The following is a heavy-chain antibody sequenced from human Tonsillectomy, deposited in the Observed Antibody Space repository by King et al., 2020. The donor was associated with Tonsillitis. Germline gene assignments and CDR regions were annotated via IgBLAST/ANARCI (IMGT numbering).Heavy chain of an antibody. V-gene: IGHV4-34*01. J-gene: IGHJ5*02. D-gene: IGHD3-3*01. CDR1: GGSFSDYY. CDR3: ARGLAPPNYEFWSGYLFDP. Sequence: VQLQQWGAVLLKPSETLSLTCTVYGGSFSDYYWSWIRQPPGKGLEWIGEINQSGGTNYNPSLTSRVAISVDTSKNQFSLKLTFVSAADTAVYYCARGLAPPNYEFWSGYLFDPWGQGSLVTVSS. CDR2: INQSGGT.